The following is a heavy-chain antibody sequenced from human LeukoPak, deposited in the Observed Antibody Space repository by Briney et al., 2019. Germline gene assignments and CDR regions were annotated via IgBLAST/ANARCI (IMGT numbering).Heavy chain of an antibody. V-gene: IGHV3-53*01. J-gene: IGHJ6*04. Sequence: GGSLRLSCAASGFTVSSNYMSWVRQAPGKGLEWVSVIYSGGSTYYADSVKGRFTISRDNSKNTLYLQMNSLRAEDTAVYYCARDGLYYDFWSDAPVDVWGKGTTVTVSS. CDR2: IYSGGST. CDR1: GFTVSSNY. CDR3: ARDGLYYDFWSDAPVDV. D-gene: IGHD3-3*01.